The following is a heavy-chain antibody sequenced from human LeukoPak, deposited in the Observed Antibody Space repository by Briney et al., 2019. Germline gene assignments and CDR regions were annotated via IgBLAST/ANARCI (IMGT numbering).Heavy chain of an antibody. D-gene: IGHD6-13*01. CDR2: INPNSGGT. CDR1: GYTFTGYY. V-gene: IGHV1-2*02. Sequence: GASVKVSCKASGYTFTGYYMHWVRQAPGQGLEWMGWINPNSGGTNYAQKFQGRVTMTRDTSISTAHMELSRLRSDDTAVFYCAKDISPNDNSWSGTDYWGQGTLVTVSS. J-gene: IGHJ4*02. CDR3: AKDISPNDNSWSGTDY.